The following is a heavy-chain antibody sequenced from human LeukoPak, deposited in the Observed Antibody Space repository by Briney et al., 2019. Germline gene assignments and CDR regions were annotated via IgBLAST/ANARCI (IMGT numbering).Heavy chain of an antibody. D-gene: IGHD1-26*01. J-gene: IGHJ4*02. CDR3: ASSWEDDY. CDR2: IYYSGST. V-gene: IGHV4-39*01. CDR1: GGSISSSSYY. Sequence: SGTLSLTCTVSGGSISSSSYYWGWIRQPPGRGLEWIGSIYYSGSTYYNPSLKSRVTISVDTSKNQFSLKLSSVTAADTAVYYCASSWEDDYWGQGTLVTVSS.